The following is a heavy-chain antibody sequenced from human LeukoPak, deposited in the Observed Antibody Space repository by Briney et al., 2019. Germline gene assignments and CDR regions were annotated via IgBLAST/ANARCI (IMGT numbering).Heavy chain of an antibody. D-gene: IGHD6-6*01. J-gene: IGHJ4*02. Sequence: GGSLRLSCAASGFTFSSYAMSWVRQAPGKGLEWVSAISGSGGSTYYADSVKGRFTISRDNSKNTLYLQMNSLRAEDTAVYCCAKIGQFSSIAARTRYFDYWGQGTLVTVSS. CDR1: GFTFSSYA. CDR2: ISGSGGST. CDR3: AKIGQFSSIAARTRYFDY. V-gene: IGHV3-23*01.